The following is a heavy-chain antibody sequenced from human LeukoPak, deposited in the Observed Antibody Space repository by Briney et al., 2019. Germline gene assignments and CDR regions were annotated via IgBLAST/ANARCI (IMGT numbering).Heavy chain of an antibody. CDR2: INPNSGGT. CDR3: ARGSSGYYFLDY. Sequence: ASVKVSCKASGYTFTGYYMHWVRQAPGQGLEWMGWINPNSGGTNYAQKFQGRVTMTRDASISTAYMELSRLRSEDTAVYYCARGSSGYYFLDYWGQGTLVTVSS. D-gene: IGHD3-22*01. V-gene: IGHV1-2*02. CDR1: GYTFTGYY. J-gene: IGHJ4*02.